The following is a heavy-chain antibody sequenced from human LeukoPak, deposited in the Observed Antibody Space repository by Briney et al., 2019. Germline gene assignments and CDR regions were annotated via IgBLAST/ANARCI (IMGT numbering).Heavy chain of an antibody. V-gene: IGHV3-21*01. D-gene: IGHD3-22*01. Sequence: GGSLRLSCAASGFTFSTYSMNLVRQAPGKGLEWVSSITTTSRNTYYADSVKGRFTISRDNAKNSLYLQMNSLRAEDTAVYYCTRDQYYYDSGGYYVFDFWGQGTLVTVSS. CDR3: TRDQYYYDSGGYYVFDF. J-gene: IGHJ4*02. CDR1: GFTFSTYS. CDR2: ITTTSRNT.